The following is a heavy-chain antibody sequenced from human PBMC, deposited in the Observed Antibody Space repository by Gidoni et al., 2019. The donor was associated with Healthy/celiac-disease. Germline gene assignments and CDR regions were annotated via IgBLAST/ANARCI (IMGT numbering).Heavy chain of an antibody. CDR2: IKQDGSEK. CDR1: GFTFSGYW. CDR3: ARDPAAMESMDV. Sequence: EVQLVESGGGLVQPGGSLRLSCAASGFTFSGYWMSWVRQAPGKGLEWVANIKQDGSEKYYVDSVKGRFTISRDNAKNSLYLQMNSLRAEDTAVYYCARDPAAMESMDVWGQGTTVTVSS. D-gene: IGHD2-2*01. J-gene: IGHJ6*02. V-gene: IGHV3-7*04.